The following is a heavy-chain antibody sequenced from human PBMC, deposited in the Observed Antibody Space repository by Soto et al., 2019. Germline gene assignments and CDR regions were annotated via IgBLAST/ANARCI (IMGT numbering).Heavy chain of an antibody. V-gene: IGHV3-74*01. CDR3: VRIRRGDGYTFGY. CDR1: GFTLSNYW. Sequence: EVQLVESGGVSVQPGGSLRLSCTASGFTLSNYWMHWVRQAPGKGLVWVSRINTDGSTTTYADSVKGLFTISRGNAKNTLYLQMNSLRDEDTAVDYCVRIRRGDGYTFGYWGQGTLVTVSS. J-gene: IGHJ4*02. CDR2: INTDGSTT. D-gene: IGHD5-12*01.